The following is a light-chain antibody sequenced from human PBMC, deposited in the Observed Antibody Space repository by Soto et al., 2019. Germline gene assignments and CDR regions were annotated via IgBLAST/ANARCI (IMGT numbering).Light chain of an antibody. CDR3: QPYNNWPLT. Sequence: VMTHSPATLSVSPWSGFPLSFRANQGIGDTLAWYQHKPGQTPRLLIYDTSTRATGVPARFSGSRSGPEFTLTINSLQSEDFAIYYCQPYNNWPLTFGGGTKVDIK. V-gene: IGKV3-15*01. J-gene: IGKJ4*01. CDR2: DTS. CDR1: QGIGDT.